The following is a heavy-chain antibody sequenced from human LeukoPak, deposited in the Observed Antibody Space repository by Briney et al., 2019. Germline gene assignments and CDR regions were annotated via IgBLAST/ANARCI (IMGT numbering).Heavy chain of an antibody. CDR3: AGAPRSWGFDY. D-gene: IGHD7-27*01. J-gene: IGHJ4*02. CDR2: MNPNSGAT. V-gene: IGHV1-8*01. CDR1: GYTFTSYD. Sequence: ASVKVSCKASGYTFTSYDFNWLRQATGQGPEWMGRMNPNSGATGYAQKFQGRVTMTRSASINTAYMELTNLRSEDTAVYYCAGAPRSWGFDYWGQGTLVTVSS.